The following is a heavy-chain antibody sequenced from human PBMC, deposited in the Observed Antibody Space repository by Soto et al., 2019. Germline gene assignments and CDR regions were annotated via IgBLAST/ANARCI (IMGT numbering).Heavy chain of an antibody. D-gene: IGHD1-26*01. CDR2: ISYDGSNK. CDR1: GFTFSYYA. J-gene: IGHJ4*02. Sequence: QVQLVESGGGVVQPGRSLRLSCAASGFTFSYYAIHWVRQAPGKWLEGVAAISYDGSNKYYADSVKGRFTISRDNSKNTLYLQMNSLRAEDTAVYFCARGDGYWGQGTLVTVSS. V-gene: IGHV3-30-3*01. CDR3: ARGDGY.